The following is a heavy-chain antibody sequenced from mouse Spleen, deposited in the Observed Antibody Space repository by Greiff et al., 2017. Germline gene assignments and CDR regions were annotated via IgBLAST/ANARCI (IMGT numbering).Heavy chain of an antibody. V-gene: IGHV5-9*04. CDR1: GFTFSNYI. J-gene: IGHJ3*01. CDR3: ARTIYDGYPWGAY. D-gene: IGHD2-3*01. CDR2: IRGGGDNI. Sequence: EVNVVESGGGLVKPGGSLKLSCAASGFTFSNYIMSWIRQTPEKRLEWVATIRGGGDNIYYPDSVRGRFTISRDNAKNTLYLQRNSLRAEDTAGDYCARTIYDGYPWGAYWGQGTLVTVSA.